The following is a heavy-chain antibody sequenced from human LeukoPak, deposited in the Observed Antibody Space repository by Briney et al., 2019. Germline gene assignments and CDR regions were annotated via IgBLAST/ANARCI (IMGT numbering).Heavy chain of an antibody. CDR3: ARGDGSGWYEGTKFDL. CDR1: GGSISSYY. CDR2: IYYSGSP. D-gene: IGHD6-19*01. J-gene: IGHJ5*02. V-gene: IGHV4-59*01. Sequence: SETLSLTCTVSGGSISSYYWSWIRQPPGKGLEWIGYIYYSGSPNYNPSLKSRVTISVDTSKNQFSLKLKSVTAADTAVYYCARGDGSGWYEGTKFDLWGQGTLVTVSS.